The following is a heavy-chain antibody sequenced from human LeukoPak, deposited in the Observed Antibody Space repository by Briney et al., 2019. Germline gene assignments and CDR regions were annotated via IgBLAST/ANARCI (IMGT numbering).Heavy chain of an antibody. CDR3: ARQATSSGWYMLDY. V-gene: IGHV5-51*01. Sequence: GESLKISCKGSGXSFTNYWIGWVRQMPGKGLEWMGIIYPDDSDTRYSPSFQGQVTISADKSISTAYLQWSSLKASDTAMYYCARQATSSGWYMLDYWGQGTLVTVSS. CDR2: IYPDDSDT. CDR1: GXSFTNYW. D-gene: IGHD6-19*01. J-gene: IGHJ4*02.